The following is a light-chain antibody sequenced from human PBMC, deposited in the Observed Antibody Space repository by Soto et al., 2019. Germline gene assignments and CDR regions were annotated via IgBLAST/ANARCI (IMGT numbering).Light chain of an antibody. J-gene: IGLJ3*02. Sequence: QAVVTQEPSLTVSPGGTITLTCGSSTGAVTSGHYPYWFQQKPGQAPRTLIYDTSNKHSWTPARFSGSLLGGKAALTLSGAQPEDEAEYYCLLSYDGTLPWVFGGGTQLTVL. V-gene: IGLV7-46*01. CDR3: LLSYDGTLPWV. CDR1: TGAVTSGHY. CDR2: DTS.